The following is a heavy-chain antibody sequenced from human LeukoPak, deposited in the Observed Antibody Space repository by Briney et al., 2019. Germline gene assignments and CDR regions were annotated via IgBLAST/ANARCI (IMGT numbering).Heavy chain of an antibody. J-gene: IGHJ4*02. CDR2: ISSSSRYK. Sequence: GGSLRLSCTVSGFTFISYSMNWVRQAPGKGLEWVSSISSSSRYKYYADSVKGRFTISRDNGKNSLYLQMNSLRAEDTAVYYCARELGNWGYHYFDYWGQGTLVTVSS. D-gene: IGHD7-27*01. V-gene: IGHV3-21*06. CDR3: ARELGNWGYHYFDY. CDR1: GFTFISYS.